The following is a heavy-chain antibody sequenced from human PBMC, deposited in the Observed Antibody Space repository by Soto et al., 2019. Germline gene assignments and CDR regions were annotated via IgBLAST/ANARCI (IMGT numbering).Heavy chain of an antibody. CDR1: GITTSTYW. J-gene: IGHJ4*02. CDR2: IKHDGTER. D-gene: IGHD3-10*01. Sequence: EVQLVESGGALVRPGGSLRLSCAASGITTSTYWMGWFRQAPGRGLDWGATIKHDGTERSYMDSLKGRFTNSRNNAINSLYLQMSSLRAEDTAVYFCVTGDHADYWGQGTLVTVSS. CDR3: VTGDHADY. V-gene: IGHV3-7*03.